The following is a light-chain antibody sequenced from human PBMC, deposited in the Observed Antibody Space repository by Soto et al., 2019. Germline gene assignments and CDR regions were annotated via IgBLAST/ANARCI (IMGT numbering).Light chain of an antibody. CDR1: SSNFGAGYD. V-gene: IGLV1-40*01. CDR3: QSYDSNLIGLI. J-gene: IGLJ2*01. Sequence: QSVLTQPPSVSGAPGQRVTISCTGSSSNFGAGYDVHWYQQLPATAPKLLIYADTHRPSGVPDRFSGSKSGTSASLAITGLQAEDEADFYCQSYDSNLIGLIFGGGTKLTVL. CDR2: ADT.